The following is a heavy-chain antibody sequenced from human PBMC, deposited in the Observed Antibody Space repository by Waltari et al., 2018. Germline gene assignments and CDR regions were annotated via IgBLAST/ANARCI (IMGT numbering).Heavy chain of an antibody. CDR1: GGSISSSSYY. Sequence: QLQLQESGPGLVKPSETLSLTCTVSGGSISSSSYYWGWIRQPPGKGLEWIGSIYYSGSTYYNPSLKSRVTISVDTSKNQFSLKLSSVTAADTAVYYCARQSSSSTSWFDPWGQGTLVTVSS. V-gene: IGHV4-39*01. D-gene: IGHD6-6*01. J-gene: IGHJ5*02. CDR2: IYYSGST. CDR3: ARQSSSSTSWFDP.